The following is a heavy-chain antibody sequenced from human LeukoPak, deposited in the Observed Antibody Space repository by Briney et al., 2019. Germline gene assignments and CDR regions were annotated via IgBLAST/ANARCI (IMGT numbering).Heavy chain of an antibody. CDR1: GGSFSGYY. CDR2: INHSGST. Sequence: PSETLSLTCAVNGGSFSGYYWSWIRQPPGKGLEWIGEINHSGSTNYNPSLKSRVTISVDMSKNQFSLKLSSVTAADTAVYYCARSINWYFDLWGRGTLVTVSS. J-gene: IGHJ2*01. V-gene: IGHV4-34*01. CDR3: ARSINWYFDL. D-gene: IGHD1-14*01.